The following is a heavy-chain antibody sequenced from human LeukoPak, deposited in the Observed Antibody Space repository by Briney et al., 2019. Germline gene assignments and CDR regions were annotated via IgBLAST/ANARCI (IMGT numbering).Heavy chain of an antibody. CDR3: ARDISKVTTDYFDY. Sequence: PSETLSLTCTVSGGSISSGGYYWSWIRQHPGKGLEWIGYIYYSGSTYYNPSLKSRVTISVDTSKNQFSLKLSSVTAADTAVYYCARDISKVTTDYFDYWGQGTLVTVSS. CDR2: IYYSGST. CDR1: GGSISSGGYY. D-gene: IGHD4-17*01. V-gene: IGHV4-31*03. J-gene: IGHJ4*02.